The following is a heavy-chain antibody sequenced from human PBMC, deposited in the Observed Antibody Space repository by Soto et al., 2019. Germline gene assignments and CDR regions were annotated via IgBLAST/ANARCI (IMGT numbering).Heavy chain of an antibody. D-gene: IGHD2-2*02. Sequence: ETLSLTCTVSGGSISGYYWSWVRQPAGKGLEWVGRIYSDGTTNYSPSLKSRVTMSLDTSKNQFSLHLNSVTAADTAVYYCSRVGCSNSRCYTRGMDVWGQGTTVTVSS. CDR3: SRVGCSNSRCYTRGMDV. CDR1: GGSISGYY. CDR2: IYSDGTT. V-gene: IGHV4-4*07. J-gene: IGHJ6*02.